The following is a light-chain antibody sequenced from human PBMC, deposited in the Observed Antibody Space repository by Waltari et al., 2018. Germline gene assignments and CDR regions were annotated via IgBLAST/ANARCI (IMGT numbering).Light chain of an antibody. CDR3: QQYYSSPYT. J-gene: IGKJ2*01. Sequence: DFVMTQSPASLALSLVERATIHCKTSPTVLYNSNNRNYLTWYQQKPGQPPKLLFYLASTRESGVPDRFSASGSGTDFTLTISRLQPEDVAIYYCQQYYSSPYTFGQGTRLEIK. V-gene: IGKV4-1*01. CDR1: PTVLYNSNNRNY. CDR2: LAS.